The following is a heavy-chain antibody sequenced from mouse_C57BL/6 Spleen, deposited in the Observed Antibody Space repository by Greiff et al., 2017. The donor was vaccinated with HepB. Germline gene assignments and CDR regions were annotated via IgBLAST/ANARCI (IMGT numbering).Heavy chain of an antibody. CDR2: ISSGGDYI. Sequence: EVKLMESGEGLVKPGGSLKLSCAASGFTFSSYAMSWVRQTPEKRLEWVAYISSGGDYIYYADTVKGRFTISRDNARNTLYLRMSSLKSEDTAMYYCTRGRDPENYFDYWGQGTTLTVSS. CDR1: GFTFSSYA. J-gene: IGHJ2*01. V-gene: IGHV5-9-1*02. CDR3: TRGRDPENYFDY.